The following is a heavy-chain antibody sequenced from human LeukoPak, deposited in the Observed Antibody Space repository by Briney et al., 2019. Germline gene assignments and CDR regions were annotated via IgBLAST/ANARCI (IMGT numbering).Heavy chain of an antibody. CDR3: ARDGRSGSWPDAFDI. Sequence: SETLSLTCTVSGGSISRDYWSWIRQPPGKGLEWIGYIYYTGSTNYNPSLKSRVTISVDTSKNQFSLKLSSVTAADTAVYYCARDGRSGSWPDAFDIWGQGTMVTVSS. CDR1: GGSISRDY. CDR2: IYYTGST. J-gene: IGHJ3*02. D-gene: IGHD6-13*01. V-gene: IGHV4-59*01.